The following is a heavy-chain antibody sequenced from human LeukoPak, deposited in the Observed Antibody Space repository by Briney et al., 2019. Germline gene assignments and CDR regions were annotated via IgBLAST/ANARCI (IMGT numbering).Heavy chain of an antibody. Sequence: ASVKVSCKASGGTFISYAISWVRQAPGQGLEWMGGIIPIFGTANYAQKFQGRVTITADESTSTAYMELSSLRSEDTAVYYCARGPDSSGWYLSDYWGQGTLVTVSS. CDR3: ARGPDSSGWYLSDY. V-gene: IGHV1-69*13. CDR2: IIPIFGTA. CDR1: GGTFISYA. D-gene: IGHD6-19*01. J-gene: IGHJ4*02.